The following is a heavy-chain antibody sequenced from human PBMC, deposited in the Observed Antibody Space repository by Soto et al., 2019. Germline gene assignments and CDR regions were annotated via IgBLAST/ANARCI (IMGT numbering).Heavy chain of an antibody. J-gene: IGHJ4*02. CDR2: IYWDDDK. CDR1: GFSLNTSGVG. CDR3: AHRPYGACPSDS. D-gene: IGHD4-17*01. V-gene: IGHV2-5*02. Sequence: QITLKESGPTLVKPTQTLTLTCTFSGFSLNTSGVGVGWIRQPPGKALEWLALIYWDDDKRYSPSLKSRLTITKDTSKNQVVPTMTNKDPMDIGTYYRAHRPYGACPSDSWGQGTLVTVSS.